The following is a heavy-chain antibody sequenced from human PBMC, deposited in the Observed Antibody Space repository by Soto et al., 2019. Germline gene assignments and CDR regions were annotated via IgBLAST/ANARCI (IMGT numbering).Heavy chain of an antibody. J-gene: IGHJ6*02. D-gene: IGHD4-4*01. CDR3: AKGHSDSFGNYDYFGMDV. V-gene: IGHV3-23*01. CDR1: GFTFDNYG. CDR2: ITGAGGST. Sequence: PGGSLRLSCAASGFTFDNYGMSWVRQAPGKGLEWIGAITGAGGSTYNADSVKGRFTISRDNSKKTVYLQVDSLRVEDTAVYYCAKGHSDSFGNYDYFGMDVWGQGTPATVSS.